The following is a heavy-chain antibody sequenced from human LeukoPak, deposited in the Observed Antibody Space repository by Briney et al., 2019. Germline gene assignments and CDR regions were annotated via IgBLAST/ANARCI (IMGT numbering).Heavy chain of an antibody. J-gene: IGHJ6*03. CDR3: ARGLRGDTGPYCSSTSCYPPRYYYMDV. CDR1: GGSISSYY. CDR2: IYYSGST. Sequence: SETLSLTYTVSGGSISSYYWSWIRQPPGKGLEWIGYIYYSGSTNYNPSLKSRVTISVDTSKNQFSLKLSSVTAADTAVYYCARGLRGDTGPYCSSTSCYPPRYYYMDVWGKGTTVTVSS. V-gene: IGHV4-59*08. D-gene: IGHD2-2*01.